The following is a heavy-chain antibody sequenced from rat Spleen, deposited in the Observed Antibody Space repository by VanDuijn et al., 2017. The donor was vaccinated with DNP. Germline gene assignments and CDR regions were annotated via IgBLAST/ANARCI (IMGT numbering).Heavy chain of an antibody. D-gene: IGHD1-3*01. CDR2: IWSGGAK. J-gene: IGHJ2*01. Sequence: QVQLQESGPGLVQPSQTLSLTCTVSGLSLTSNSVSWIRQPPGKGLEWMGVIWSGGAKEYNSVLKFRLNISRDTSKSQVFLKINSLQTEDTAMYFCASLNYGSYGYWGQGVMVTVSS. CDR3: ASLNYGSYGY. CDR1: GLSLTSNS. V-gene: IGHV2-47*01.